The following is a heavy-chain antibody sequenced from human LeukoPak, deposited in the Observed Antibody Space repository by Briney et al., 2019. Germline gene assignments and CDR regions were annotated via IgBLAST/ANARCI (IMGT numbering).Heavy chain of an antibody. V-gene: IGHV3-7*05. CDR2: IKEDGSEK. CDR1: GFTFSNYW. Sequence: GGSLRLSCAASGFTFSNYWMSWVRQAPGKGLEWVANIKEDGSEKHYVDSVKGRFTISRDNAKNSLYLQMNSLRAEDTAVYYCARAPGMTACDYWGQGTLVTVSS. J-gene: IGHJ4*02. D-gene: IGHD1-20*01. CDR3: ARAPGMTACDY.